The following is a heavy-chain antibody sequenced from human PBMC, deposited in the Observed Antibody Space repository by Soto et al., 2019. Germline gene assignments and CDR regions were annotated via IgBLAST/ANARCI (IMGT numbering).Heavy chain of an antibody. CDR3: VRGFYFYLHNPGGN. J-gene: IGHJ4*02. V-gene: IGHV1-8*01. D-gene: IGHD3-3*01. CDR1: GYSFTSYD. Sequence: QVQLVQSGAEVKKPGASVKVSCKASGYSFTSYDINWVRQAPGQGLEWMGWMNPNSGITGYAQKFRGRVTMTRDTSLNTAYMELSSLRSDDTAVYYCVRGFYFYLHNPGGNWGQGTLVTVSS. CDR2: MNPNSGIT.